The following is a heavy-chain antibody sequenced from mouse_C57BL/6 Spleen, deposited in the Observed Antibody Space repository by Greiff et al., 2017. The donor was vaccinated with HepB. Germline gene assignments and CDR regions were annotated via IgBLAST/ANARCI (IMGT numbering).Heavy chain of an antibody. CDR1: GFNFTDYY. J-gene: IGHJ4*01. V-gene: IGHV7-3*01. CDR3: ARNYGSSYTGDYYAMDY. D-gene: IGHD1-1*01. CDR2: IRNKANGYTT. Sequence: EVQLVESGGGLVQPGGSLSLSCAASGFNFTDYYMSWVRQPPGKALEWLGFIRNKANGYTTEYSASVKGRFTISRDNSQSILYLQMNALRAEDSATYYCARNYGSSYTGDYYAMDYWGQGTSVTVSS.